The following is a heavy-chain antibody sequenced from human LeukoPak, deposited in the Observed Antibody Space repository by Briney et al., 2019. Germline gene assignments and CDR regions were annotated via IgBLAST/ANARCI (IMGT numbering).Heavy chain of an antibody. D-gene: IGHD6-19*01. V-gene: IGHV3-48*03. J-gene: IGHJ4*02. CDR3: AKGPWLAYPYYFDY. Sequence: GGSLRLSCAASGFTFSSYEMNWVRQAPGKGLEWVSYISSSGSTIYYADSVKGRFTISRDNSKNTLYLQMNSLRAEDTAVYYCAKGPWLAYPYYFDYWGQGTLVTVSS. CDR2: ISSSGSTI. CDR1: GFTFSSYE.